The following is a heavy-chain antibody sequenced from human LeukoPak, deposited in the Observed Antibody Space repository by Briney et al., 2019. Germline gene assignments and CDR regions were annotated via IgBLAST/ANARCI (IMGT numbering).Heavy chain of an antibody. Sequence: ASVKVSCKASGYTFTGYYMHWVRQAPGQGLEWMGWINPNSGGTNYAQKFQGRVTMTRDTSISTAYMELSRLRSDDTAVYYCARDPGLIYCYYYMDVWGKGTTVTVSS. CDR2: INPNSGGT. V-gene: IGHV1-2*02. J-gene: IGHJ6*03. D-gene: IGHD3-16*01. CDR1: GYTFTGYY. CDR3: ARDPGLIYCYYYMDV.